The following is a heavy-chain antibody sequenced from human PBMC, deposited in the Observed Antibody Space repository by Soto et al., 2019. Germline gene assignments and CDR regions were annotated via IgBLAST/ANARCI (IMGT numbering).Heavy chain of an antibody. CDR2: INHSGST. CDR1: GGSFIGYY. Sequence: PSETLSLTCAVYGGSFIGYYWSWIRQPPGKGLEWIGEINHSGSTNYNPSLKSRVTISVDTSKNQFSLKLSSVTAADTAVYYCARGSLDYSNYPRRGNYYYGMDVWGQGTTVTVSS. D-gene: IGHD4-4*01. V-gene: IGHV4-34*01. J-gene: IGHJ6*02. CDR3: ARGSLDYSNYPRRGNYYYGMDV.